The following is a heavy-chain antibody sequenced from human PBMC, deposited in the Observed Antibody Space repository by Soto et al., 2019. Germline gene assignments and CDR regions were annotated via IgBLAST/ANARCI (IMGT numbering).Heavy chain of an antibody. J-gene: IGHJ5*02. CDR1: GYTFTSYD. CDR2: MNPNSGNT. D-gene: IGHD3-16*01. CDR3: ARGIKCVDYWRWFDT. Sequence: QVQLVQSGAEVKKPGASVKVSCKASGYTFTSYDINWVRQATGQGLEYLGWMNPNSGNTGYVQKLQGRVTMTRDTSISTAYMEPSSGRSEDTAVYYWARGIKCVDYWRWFDTWGQGTLVTVSS. V-gene: IGHV1-8*01.